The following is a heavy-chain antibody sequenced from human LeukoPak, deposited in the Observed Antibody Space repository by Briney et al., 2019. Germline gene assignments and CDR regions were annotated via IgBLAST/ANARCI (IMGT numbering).Heavy chain of an antibody. V-gene: IGHV3-20*01. CDR3: ARDSRGWHEFDY. CDR2: INWNGGGI. Sequence: GGSLRLSCAASGFMFDDYGLSWVRQAPGKGLEWVAGINWNGGGIGYADSVKGRFTISRDNAKKSLYLQMNSLRAEDTALYHCARDSRGWHEFDYWGQGTLVTVSS. J-gene: IGHJ4*02. D-gene: IGHD6-19*01. CDR1: GFMFDDYG.